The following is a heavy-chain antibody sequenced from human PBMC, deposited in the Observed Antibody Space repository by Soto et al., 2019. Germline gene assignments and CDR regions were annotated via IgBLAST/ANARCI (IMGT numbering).Heavy chain of an antibody. Sequence: GGSLRLSCAASGFTFSGYGMHWVRQAPGKGPEWLAVTSSDGSDKYYADSVMGRFTISRDNSENTLYLQMNSLKTEDTAVYYCAKGNDPYYYYMDVWGKGTTVTVSS. CDR1: GFTFSGYG. CDR3: AKGNDPYYYYMDV. CDR2: TSSDGSDK. D-gene: IGHD1-1*01. V-gene: IGHV3-30*18. J-gene: IGHJ6*03.